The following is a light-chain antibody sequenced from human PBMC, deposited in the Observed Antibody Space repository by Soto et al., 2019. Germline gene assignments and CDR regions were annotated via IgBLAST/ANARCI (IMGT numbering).Light chain of an antibody. CDR3: LQDYNYPRT. CDR1: QTISSW. CDR2: AAV. J-gene: IGKJ1*01. Sequence: DIQMTQSPSTLSGPVGDRVTITCRASQTISSWLAWYQQKPGKAPKLLIYAAVSLQSGIPSRFSAYGSGTDFTLTISSLQPEDFATYYCLQDYNYPRTFGQGTKVDIK. V-gene: IGKV1-5*01.